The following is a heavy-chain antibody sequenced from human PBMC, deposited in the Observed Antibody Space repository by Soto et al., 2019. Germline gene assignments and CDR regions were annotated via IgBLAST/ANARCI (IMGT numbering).Heavy chain of an antibody. J-gene: IGHJ4*02. CDR1: GYTFTGYA. V-gene: IGHV1-3*05. Sequence: QVQLVQSGAEEKKPGASVKVSCRASGYTFTGYAMHWVRQAPGQRLEWMGWLNAGNGNTKYSQKFQGRLTITRDTSASTAYMELRSLRSQDTAVYYCSRSAVSPFGGLIGPFDYWGQGNLVIVSS. CDR2: LNAGNGNT. CDR3: SRSAVSPFGGLIGPFDY. D-gene: IGHD3-16*02.